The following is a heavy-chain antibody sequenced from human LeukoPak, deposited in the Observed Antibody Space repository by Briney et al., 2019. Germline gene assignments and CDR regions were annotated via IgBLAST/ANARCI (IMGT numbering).Heavy chain of an antibody. J-gene: IGHJ4*02. CDR2: INSDGSST. D-gene: IGHD3-10*01. CDR1: GFTFSSYA. V-gene: IGHV3-74*01. Sequence: GRSLRLSCAASGFTFSSYAMHWVRQAPGKGLVWVSRINSDGSSTSYADSVKGRFTISRDNAKNSLYLQMNSLRAEDTAVYYCAFEREFGESPDYWGQGTLVTVSS. CDR3: AFEREFGESPDY.